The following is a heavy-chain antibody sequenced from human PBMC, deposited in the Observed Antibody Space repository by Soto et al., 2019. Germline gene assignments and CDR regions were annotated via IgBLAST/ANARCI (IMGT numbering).Heavy chain of an antibody. D-gene: IGHD6-13*01. Sequence: SEPLSLTCAVSGYSISSVYTWGWIRAPPGKGLEWIGSLYHGGSKYYNPSLKSRATISVDTSKHQFSLKVTSVTAADTAVYYCVRDPSQLENRLDLWGQGNMVTVSS. CDR1: GYSISSVYT. CDR3: VRDPSQLENRLDL. J-gene: IGHJ1*01. CDR2: LYHGGSK. V-gene: IGHV4-38-2*02.